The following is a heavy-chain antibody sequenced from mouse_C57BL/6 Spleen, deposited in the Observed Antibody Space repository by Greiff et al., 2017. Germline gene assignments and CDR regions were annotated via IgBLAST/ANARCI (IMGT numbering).Heavy chain of an antibody. CDR3: TRSPPVGYAGPYYYAMDY. CDR2: IDPETGGT. J-gene: IGHJ4*01. D-gene: IGHD2-14*01. V-gene: IGHV1-15*01. CDR1: GYTFTDYE. Sequence: QVQLQQSGAELVRPGASVTLSCKASGYTFTDYEMHWVKQTPVHGLEWIGAIDPETGGTAYNQKFKGKAILTADKSSSTAYMELRSLTSADSAVDYCTRSPPVGYAGPYYYAMDYWGQGTSVTVSS.